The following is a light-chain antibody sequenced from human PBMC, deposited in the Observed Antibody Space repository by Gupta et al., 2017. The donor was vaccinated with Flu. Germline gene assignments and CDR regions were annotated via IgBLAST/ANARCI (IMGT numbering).Light chain of an antibody. CDR1: HGISTY. Sequence: PSFLSASVGDRVTITCRASHGISTYLAWYQQKAGKAPNLLIYVASSLQSGVPSRFSGSGSGTEFTLTISSLQAEDFATYYCQQFNYSPWTFGQGTKVEIK. CDR3: QQFNYSPWT. V-gene: IGKV1-9*01. J-gene: IGKJ1*01. CDR2: VAS.